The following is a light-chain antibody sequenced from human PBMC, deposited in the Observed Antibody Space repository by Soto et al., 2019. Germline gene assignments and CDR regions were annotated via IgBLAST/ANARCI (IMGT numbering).Light chain of an antibody. CDR1: SSNIGSNT. CDR3: ASWDDSLSGVL. V-gene: IGLV1-44*01. Sequence: QSVLTQSPSASGTPGQRVTISCSGSSSNIGSNTVHWYQQVPGSAPKLLIHNNYQRPSGVPDRFSASESGTSASLAISGLQSEDEADYYCASWDDSLSGVLFGGGTKLTVL. J-gene: IGLJ2*01. CDR2: NNY.